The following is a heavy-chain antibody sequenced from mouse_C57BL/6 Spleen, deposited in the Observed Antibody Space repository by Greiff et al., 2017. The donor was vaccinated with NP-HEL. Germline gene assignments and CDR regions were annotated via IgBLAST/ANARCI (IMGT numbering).Heavy chain of an antibody. V-gene: IGHV1-72*01. J-gene: IGHJ4*01. D-gene: IGHD2-5*01. CDR2: IDPNSGGT. CDR3: ARAYSNYNAMDY. CDR1: GYTFTSYW. Sequence: QVHVKQPGAELVKPGASVKLSCKASGYTFTSYWMHWVKQRPGRGLEWIGRIDPNSGGTKYNEKFKSKATLTVDKPSSTAYMQLSSLTSEDSAVYYCARAYSNYNAMDYWGQGTSVTVSS.